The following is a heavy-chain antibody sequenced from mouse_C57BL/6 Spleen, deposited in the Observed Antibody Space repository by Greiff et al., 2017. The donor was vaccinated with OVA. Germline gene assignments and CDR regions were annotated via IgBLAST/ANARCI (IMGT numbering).Heavy chain of an antibody. Sequence: QVQLQQPGAELVKPGASVKLSCKASGYTFTSYWMHWVKQRPGQGLEWIGMIHPNSGSTNYNEKFKSKATLTVDKSSSTAYMQLSSLTSEDSAVYYCARSGSSDAMDYWGQGTSVTVSS. CDR3: ARSGSSDAMDY. D-gene: IGHD3-1*01. J-gene: IGHJ4*01. CDR1: GYTFTSYW. V-gene: IGHV1-64*01. CDR2: IHPNSGST.